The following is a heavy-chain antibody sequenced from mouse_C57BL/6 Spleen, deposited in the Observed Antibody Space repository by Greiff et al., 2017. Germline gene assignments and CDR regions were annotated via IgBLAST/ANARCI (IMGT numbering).Heavy chain of an antibody. J-gene: IGHJ3*01. CDR1: GYTFTSYW. Sequence: QVHVKQPGAELVKPGASVKLSCKASGYTFTSYWMQWVKQRPGQGLEWIGEIDPSDSYTNYNQKFKGKATLTVDTSSSTAYMQLSSLTSEDSAVYYCARCAWFAYWGQGTLVTVSA. V-gene: IGHV1-50*01. CDR2: IDPSDSYT. CDR3: ARCAWFAY.